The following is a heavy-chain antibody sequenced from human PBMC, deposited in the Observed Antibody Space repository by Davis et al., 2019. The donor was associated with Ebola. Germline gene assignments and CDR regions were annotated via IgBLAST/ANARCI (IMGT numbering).Heavy chain of an antibody. V-gene: IGHV3-9*01. CDR2: ISWNSGSI. D-gene: IGHD1-1*01. Sequence: GGSLRLSCAASGFTFDDYAMHWVRQAPGKGLEWVSGISWNSGSIGYADSVKGRFTISRDNAKNSLYLQMNSLRAEDTAVYYCARSNEIRPLDYWGQGTLVTVSS. J-gene: IGHJ4*02. CDR3: ARSNEIRPLDY. CDR1: GFTFDDYA.